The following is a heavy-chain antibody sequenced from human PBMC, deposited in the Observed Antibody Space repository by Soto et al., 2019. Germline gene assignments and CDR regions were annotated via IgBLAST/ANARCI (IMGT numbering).Heavy chain of an antibody. Sequence: QVQLVQSGAEVRKPGASVKLSCQTSGYPFNSYRMHWVRQAPGQGLEWMGVINPTEGRTRYSQTFQDRVTMTRDTSTSTVYMELSSLRSEDTAIYFCARGREISFGYNWFDPWGQGTLVTVSS. V-gene: IGHV1-46*02. CDR2: INPTEGRT. CDR1: GYPFNSYR. CDR3: ARGREISFGYNWFDP. J-gene: IGHJ5*02. D-gene: IGHD5-18*01.